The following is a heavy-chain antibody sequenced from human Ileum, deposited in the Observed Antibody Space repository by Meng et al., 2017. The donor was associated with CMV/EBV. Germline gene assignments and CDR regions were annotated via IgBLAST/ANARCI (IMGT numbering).Heavy chain of an antibody. J-gene: IGHJ4*02. D-gene: IGHD6-6*01. CDR3: AKFSGGSLRYFDY. V-gene: IGHV3-23*01. Sequence: AAAGFTFSSYAMGWGRQAPGKGLEWVSAISGSGGSTYYADSVKGRFTISRDNSKNTLYLQMNSLRAEDTAVYYCAKFSGGSLRYFDYWGQGTLVTVSS. CDR1: GFTFSSYA. CDR2: ISGSGGST.